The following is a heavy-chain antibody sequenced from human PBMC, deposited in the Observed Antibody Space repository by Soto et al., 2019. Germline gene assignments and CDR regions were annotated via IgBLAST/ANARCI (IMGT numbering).Heavy chain of an antibody. CDR3: ARTRGPYGFRDAFDI. J-gene: IGHJ3*02. CDR2: IYYSGST. CDR1: GGSISSGGYY. Sequence: SETLSLTCTVSGGSISSGGYYWSWIRQHPGKGLEWIGYIYYSGSTYYNPSLKSRVTISVDTSKNQFSLKLSSVTAADTAVYYCARTRGPYGFRDAFDIWGQGTMVTVS. V-gene: IGHV4-31*03. D-gene: IGHD4-17*01.